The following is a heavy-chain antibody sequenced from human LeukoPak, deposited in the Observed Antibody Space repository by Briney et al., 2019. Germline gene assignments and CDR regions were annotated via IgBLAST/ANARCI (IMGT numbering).Heavy chain of an antibody. CDR1: GGSISSYY. CDR2: IYYSGST. J-gene: IGHJ4*02. D-gene: IGHD1-26*01. CDR3: ARHSGSYLGEFDY. V-gene: IGHV4-59*08. Sequence: PSETLSLTCTVSGGSISSYYWSWIRQPPGKGLEWIGYIYYSGSTNYNPSLKSRVTISVDTSKNQFSLKLSSVTAADTAVYYCARHSGSYLGEFDYWGQGTLVTVSS.